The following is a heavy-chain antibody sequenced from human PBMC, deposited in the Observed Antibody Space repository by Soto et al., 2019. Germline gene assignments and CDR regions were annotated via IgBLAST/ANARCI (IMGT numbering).Heavy chain of an antibody. CDR3: ARASLGSCSSTSCYPYYYYYGMDV. J-gene: IGHJ6*02. Sequence: GESLKISCKGSGYSFAGYWITWVRQKPGKGLEWMGRIDPSDSQTYYSPSFRGHVTISATKSITTVFLQWSSLRASDTAMYYCARASLGSCSSTSCYPYYYYYGMDVWGQGTTVTVSS. V-gene: IGHV5-10-1*01. D-gene: IGHD2-2*01. CDR2: IDPSDSQT. CDR1: GYSFAGYW.